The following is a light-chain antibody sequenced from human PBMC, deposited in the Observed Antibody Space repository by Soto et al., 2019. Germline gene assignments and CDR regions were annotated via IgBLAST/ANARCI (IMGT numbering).Light chain of an antibody. Sequence: DIQMTQSPSTLSASVGDSVTITCRASQSISGRLAWYQQKPGKAPKLLIYDASSLEGWVPSRFSGSGSGTEFTLTISGLQPDDFATYYCKHYNNYPWTFGQGTNVEI. CDR3: KHYNNYPWT. CDR1: QSISGR. CDR2: DAS. V-gene: IGKV1-5*01. J-gene: IGKJ1*01.